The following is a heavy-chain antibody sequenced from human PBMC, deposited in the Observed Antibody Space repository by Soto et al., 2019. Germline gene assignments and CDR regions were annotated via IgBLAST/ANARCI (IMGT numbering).Heavy chain of an antibody. CDR3: AREDGDHNWNPRSMDV. D-gene: IGHD1-20*01. Sequence: GGSLRLSCAASGFTFSSYGMHWVRQAPGKGLEWVAVIWYDGSNKYYAGSVKGRFTISRDNSKNTLYLQMNSLRAEDTAVYYCAREDGDHNWNPRSMDVWGQGTTVTVSS. CDR1: GFTFSSYG. J-gene: IGHJ6*02. CDR2: IWYDGSNK. V-gene: IGHV3-33*01.